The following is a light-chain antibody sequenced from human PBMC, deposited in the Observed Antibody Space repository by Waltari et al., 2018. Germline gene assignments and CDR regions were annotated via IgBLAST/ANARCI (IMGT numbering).Light chain of an antibody. V-gene: IGKV1-39*01. CDR3: QESYSSPPST. CDR2: SAS. Sequence: DIQMTQSPSSLSAVVGDRVTTTCRARQSIGNYLNWYQQKPGKAPQLLTDSASSLQRGVPSRFSGRGSGTEFSLTISGLQPDDFATYYCQESYSSPPSTFGQGTKVDIK. CDR1: QSIGNY. J-gene: IGKJ1*01.